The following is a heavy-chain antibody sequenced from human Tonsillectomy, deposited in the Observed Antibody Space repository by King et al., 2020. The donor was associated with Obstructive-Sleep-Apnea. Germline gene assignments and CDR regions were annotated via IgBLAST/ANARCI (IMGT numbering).Heavy chain of an antibody. J-gene: IGHJ3*01. D-gene: IGHD2-21*02. Sequence: VQLVESGGGLVQPGGSLRLSCAASGFTFSIYSMNWVRQAPGKGLEWVSYISSSGSSTYYADSERGRFTISRDNAKNSLYLQMNSLRAEDAAVYYCVRWDFAYCGVHCPLDAFDVWGHGTTVTVSS. V-gene: IGHV3-48*01. CDR3: VRWDFAYCGVHCPLDAFDV. CDR1: GFTFSIYS. CDR2: ISSSGSST.